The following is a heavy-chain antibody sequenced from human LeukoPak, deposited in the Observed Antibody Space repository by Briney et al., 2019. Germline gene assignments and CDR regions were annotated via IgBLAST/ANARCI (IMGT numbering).Heavy chain of an antibody. Sequence: SQTLSLTCTVSGGSISSGGYYWSWIRQHPGKGLEWIGYIYYSGSTYYNPSLKSRVTISVDTSKNQFSLELSSVTAADTAVYYCARAVCSGGSCYCDYWGQGTLVTVSS. CDR3: ARAVCSGGSCYCDY. J-gene: IGHJ4*02. CDR2: IYYSGST. D-gene: IGHD2-15*01. V-gene: IGHV4-31*03. CDR1: GGSISSGGYY.